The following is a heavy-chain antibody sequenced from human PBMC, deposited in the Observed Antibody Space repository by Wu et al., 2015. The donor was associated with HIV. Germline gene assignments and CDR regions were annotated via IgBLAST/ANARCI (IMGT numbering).Heavy chain of an antibody. CDR2: YIPILGAV. CDR3: VNDFHSGGVP. CDR1: GGTFGRNE. Sequence: QVQLVQSGAEVKKPGSSVKVSCKASGGTFGRNEVNWIRQAPGHGPEWMGVYIPILGAVKIAQKFQGRVTLITDEATGTAYMQLSSLQFEDTAVFFCVNDFHSGGVPWGPGTLVTVSS. J-gene: IGHJ5*02. D-gene: IGHD2-15*01. V-gene: IGHV1-69*05.